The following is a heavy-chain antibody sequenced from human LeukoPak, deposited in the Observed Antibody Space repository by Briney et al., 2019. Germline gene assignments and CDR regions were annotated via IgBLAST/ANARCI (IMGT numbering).Heavy chain of an antibody. CDR3: ARASYSGSYPEDY. Sequence: ASVKVSCTASGYTFTGYYMHWVRQAPGQGLEWMGWINPNSGGTNYAQKFQGRVTMTRDTSISTAYMELSRLRSDDTAVYYCARASYSGSYPEDYWGQGTLVTVSS. CDR1: GYTFTGYY. J-gene: IGHJ4*02. CDR2: INPNSGGT. V-gene: IGHV1-2*02. D-gene: IGHD1-26*01.